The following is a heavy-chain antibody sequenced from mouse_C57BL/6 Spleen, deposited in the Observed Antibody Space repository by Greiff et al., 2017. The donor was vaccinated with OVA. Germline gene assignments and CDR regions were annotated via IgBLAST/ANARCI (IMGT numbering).Heavy chain of an antibody. CDR2: IDPETGGT. CDR1: GYTFTDYE. CDR3: TREGSYYFDY. D-gene: IGHD3-3*01. V-gene: IGHV1-15*01. Sequence: QVQLQQSGAELVRPGASVTLSCKASGYTFTDYEMHWVKQTPVHGLEWIGAIDPETGGTAYNQKFKGKAILTADKSSSTAYMELRSLTSEDSAVYYCTREGSYYFDYWGQGTTLTVSS. J-gene: IGHJ2*01.